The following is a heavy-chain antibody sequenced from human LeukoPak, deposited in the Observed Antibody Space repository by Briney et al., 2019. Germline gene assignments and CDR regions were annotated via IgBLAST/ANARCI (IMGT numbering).Heavy chain of an antibody. J-gene: IGHJ4*02. CDR3: AREGWDYYDSSGPFDY. CDR1: GFTFSSYA. V-gene: IGHV3-30-3*01. CDR2: KSYDGSNK. Sequence: GGSLRLSCAASGFTFSSYAMYWVRQAPGKGLEWVAVKSYDGSNKYYADSVKGRFTISRDNSKNTLYLQMNSLRAEDTAVYYCAREGWDYYDSSGPFDYWGQGTLVTVSS. D-gene: IGHD3-22*01.